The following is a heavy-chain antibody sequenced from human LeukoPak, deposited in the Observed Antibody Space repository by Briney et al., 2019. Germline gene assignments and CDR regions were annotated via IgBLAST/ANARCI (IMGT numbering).Heavy chain of an antibody. Sequence: GASVKVSCKASGYTFTGYYMHWVRQAPGQGLELMGWINPNSGGTNYAQKFQGRITMPRDPSISTASMELSRLRSDDTAVYYCARAIVVVIASLPYFGYWGQGTLVTVSS. J-gene: IGHJ4*02. V-gene: IGHV1-2*02. CDR3: ARAIVVVIASLPYFGY. CDR1: GYTFTGYY. CDR2: INPNSGGT. D-gene: IGHD2-21*01.